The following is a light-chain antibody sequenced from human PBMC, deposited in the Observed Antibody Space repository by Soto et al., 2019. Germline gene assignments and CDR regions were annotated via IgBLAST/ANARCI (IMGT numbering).Light chain of an antibody. J-gene: IGKJ1*01. CDR3: QHYTTYSGP. Sequence: IPITLDPATLSADERDRVTNAHLASKTVTTWLAWYQQKPGQAPKLLIYDASTLESGVPSRFSGSGFGTEFSLTISSLQPDDSAPYYCQHYTTYSGPFGQVAMV. V-gene: IGKV1-5*01. CDR1: KTVTTW. CDR2: DAS.